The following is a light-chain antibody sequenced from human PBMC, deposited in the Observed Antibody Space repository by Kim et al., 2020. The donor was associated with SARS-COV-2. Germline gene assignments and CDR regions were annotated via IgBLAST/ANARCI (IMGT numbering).Light chain of an antibody. CDR3: QQYNNWPLT. V-gene: IGKV3-15*01. CDR2: GAS. CDR1: RSVSSN. Sequence: VAPGERATLSCRARRSVSSNLAWYQQKPGQAPRLLIYGASTRATGIPARFSGSGSGTEFTLTISSLQSEDFAVYYCQQYNNWPLTFGQGTKVDIK. J-gene: IGKJ1*01.